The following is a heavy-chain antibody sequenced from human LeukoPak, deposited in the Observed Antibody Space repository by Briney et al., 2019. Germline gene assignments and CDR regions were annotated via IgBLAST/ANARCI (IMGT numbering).Heavy chain of an antibody. CDR3: ARDRPHYVDYGMDV. D-gene: IGHD4-17*01. CDR1: GYTFTRYY. Sequence: ASVKVCCKASGYTFTRYYMHWVRQAPGQGVEWIGWIGPNSGGTNYEQKFQGRVAMTRDTSIRTAYIELGRLRSDYTAVYYCARDRPHYVDYGMDVWGQGTTVTVSS. V-gene: IGHV1-2*02. J-gene: IGHJ6*02. CDR2: IGPNSGGT.